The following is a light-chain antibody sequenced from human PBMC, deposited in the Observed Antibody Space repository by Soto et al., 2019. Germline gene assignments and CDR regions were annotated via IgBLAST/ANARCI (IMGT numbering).Light chain of an antibody. CDR2: GAS. CDR1: QSVSSN. CDR3: QQRSNWPLT. Sequence: EIVMTQSPATLSVSPGERATLSGRASQSVSSNLAWYQQKPGQAPRLLIYGASNRATGIPARFSGSGSGTDFTLTISSLEPEDFAVYYCQQRSNWPLTFGGGTKVDIK. J-gene: IGKJ4*01. V-gene: IGKV3-11*01.